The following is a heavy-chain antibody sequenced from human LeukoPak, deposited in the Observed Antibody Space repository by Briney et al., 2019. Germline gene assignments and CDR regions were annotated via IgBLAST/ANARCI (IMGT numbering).Heavy chain of an antibody. V-gene: IGHV1-69*13. CDR1: GYTFTSYD. D-gene: IGHD4-17*01. J-gene: IGHJ3*02. CDR2: IIPIFGTA. Sequence: SVKVSCKASGYTFTSYDISWVRQAPGQGLEWMGGIIPIFGTANYAQKFQGRVTITADESTSTAYMELSSLRSEDTAVYYCASLGYGDYRDAFDIWGQGTMVTVSS. CDR3: ASLGYGDYRDAFDI.